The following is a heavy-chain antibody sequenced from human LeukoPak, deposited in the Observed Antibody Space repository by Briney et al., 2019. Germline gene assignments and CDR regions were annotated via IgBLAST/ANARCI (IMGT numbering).Heavy chain of an antibody. V-gene: IGHV3-15*01. CDR3: TTVNRGWYRDC. D-gene: IGHD6-19*01. Sequence: PGGSLRLSCAPSGFTFSNAWMSWVRHARGKGREWVGLIKSKTDRGPADYAAPVKGRFTISRDDSKNALYLEMNSLKTVVTAVYYCTTVNRGWYRDCWGRGTLVTVCS. CDR2: IKSKTDRGPA. CDR1: GFTFSNAW. J-gene: IGHJ4*02.